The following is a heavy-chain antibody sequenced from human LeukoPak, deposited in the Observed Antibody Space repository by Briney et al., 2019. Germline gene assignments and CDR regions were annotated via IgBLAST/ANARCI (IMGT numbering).Heavy chain of an antibody. CDR3: ARVNPDYYDGMDV. Sequence: GGSLRLSCAPSGFTLSSNYMSWVRQAPGKGLEWVSVIYSGGSTYYADSVKGRFTISRHNSKNTLYLQMNSLRAEDTAVYYCARVNPDYYDGMDVWGQGTTVTVSS. V-gene: IGHV3-53*04. J-gene: IGHJ6*02. CDR1: GFTLSSNY. CDR2: IYSGGST.